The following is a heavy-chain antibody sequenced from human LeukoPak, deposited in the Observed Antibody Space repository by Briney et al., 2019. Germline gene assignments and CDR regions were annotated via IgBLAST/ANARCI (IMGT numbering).Heavy chain of an antibody. Sequence: PSETLSLTCAVSGGSISSSSYYWGWIRQPPGKGLEWIGSIYYSGSTYYNPSLKSRVTISVDTSKNQFSLKLSSVTAADTAVYYCAGGYSYGYDYWGQGTLVTVSS. CDR3: AGGYSYGYDY. J-gene: IGHJ4*02. D-gene: IGHD5-18*01. V-gene: IGHV4-39*07. CDR2: IYYSGST. CDR1: GGSISSSSYY.